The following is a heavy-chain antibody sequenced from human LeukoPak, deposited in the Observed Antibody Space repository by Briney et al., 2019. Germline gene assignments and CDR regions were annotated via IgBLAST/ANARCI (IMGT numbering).Heavy chain of an antibody. V-gene: IGHV1-2*06. J-gene: IGHJ6*02. CDR2: INPNSGGT. CDR3: ARDSYGSGSMDV. Sequence: ASVKVSCKASGYTFTGYYMHWVRQAPGQGLEWMGRINPNSGGTNYAQKFQGSVTMTRDTSISTAYMELSRLRSDDTAVYYCARDSYGSGSMDVWGQGTTVTVSS. CDR1: GYTFTGYY. D-gene: IGHD3-10*01.